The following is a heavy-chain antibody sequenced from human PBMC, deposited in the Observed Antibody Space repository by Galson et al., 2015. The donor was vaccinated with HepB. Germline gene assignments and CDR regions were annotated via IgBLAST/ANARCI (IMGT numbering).Heavy chain of an antibody. CDR3: AKGGIYYDPLIGSFDP. CDR1: GFTFSTYA. J-gene: IGHJ5*02. Sequence: SLRLSCAASGFTFSTYAMSWVRQAPGKGLEWVSTISSNGGSTYYADSVKGRFTISRDNSNNTLYVQMNSLRAEDTAVYYCAKGGIYYDPLIGSFDPWGQGALVTVSS. D-gene: IGHD3-9*01. V-gene: IGHV3-23*01. CDR2: ISSNGGST.